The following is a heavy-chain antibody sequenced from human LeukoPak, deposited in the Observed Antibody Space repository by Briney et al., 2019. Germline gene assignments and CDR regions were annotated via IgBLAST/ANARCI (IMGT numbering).Heavy chain of an antibody. D-gene: IGHD3-22*01. CDR3: ARVLTPYYYDSSGLDY. V-gene: IGHV3-48*04. Sequence: GRSLRLSCAASGFTFSSYSMNWVRQAPGKGLEWVSYISSSSSTIYYADSVKGRFTISRDNAKNSLYLQMNSLRAEDTAVYYCARVLTPYYYDSSGLDYWGQGTLVTVSS. J-gene: IGHJ4*02. CDR1: GFTFSSYS. CDR2: ISSSSSTI.